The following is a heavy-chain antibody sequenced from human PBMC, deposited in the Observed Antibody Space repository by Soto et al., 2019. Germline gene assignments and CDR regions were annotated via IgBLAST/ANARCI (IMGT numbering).Heavy chain of an antibody. CDR2: ISGSGGST. Sequence: GGSLRLSCAASGFTFSSYAMSWVRQAPGKGLEWVSAISGSGGSTYYADSVKGRFTISRDNSKNTLYLQMNSLRAEDTVVYYCAKDLSYYNWFDPWGQGTLVTVSS. CDR3: AKDLSYYNWFDP. D-gene: IGHD3-10*01. J-gene: IGHJ5*02. V-gene: IGHV3-23*01. CDR1: GFTFSSYA.